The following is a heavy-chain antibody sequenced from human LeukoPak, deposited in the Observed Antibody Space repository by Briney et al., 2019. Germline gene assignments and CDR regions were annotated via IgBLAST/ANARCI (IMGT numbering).Heavy chain of an antibody. CDR1: GYTLTELS. Sequence: ASVKVSCKVSGYTLTELSMHWVRQAPGKGLEWMGGFDPEDGETIYAQKFQGRVTMTEDTSTDTAYMELSSLRSEDTAVYYCARDQHEIVVVPAAVDFDYWGQGTLVTVSS. J-gene: IGHJ4*02. D-gene: IGHD2-2*01. CDR2: FDPEDGET. CDR3: ARDQHEIVVVPAAVDFDY. V-gene: IGHV1-24*01.